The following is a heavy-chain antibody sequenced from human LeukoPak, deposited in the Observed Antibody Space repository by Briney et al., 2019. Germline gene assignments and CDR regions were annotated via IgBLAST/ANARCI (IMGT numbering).Heavy chain of an antibody. Sequence: PGGSLRLSCAASGFTFSTFAMSWVRQAPGKGLEWVSAISGSGAGTDYADSVRGRFIISRDNSKNTLYLQMNSLRAEDTAVYYCARAALYTYYYMDVWGKGTTVTVSS. J-gene: IGHJ6*03. CDR3: ARAALYTYYYMDV. CDR2: ISGSGAGT. CDR1: GFTFSTFA. D-gene: IGHD1-14*01. V-gene: IGHV3-23*01.